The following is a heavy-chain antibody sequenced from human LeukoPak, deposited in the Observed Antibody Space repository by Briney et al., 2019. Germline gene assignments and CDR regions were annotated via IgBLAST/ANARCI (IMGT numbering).Heavy chain of an antibody. V-gene: IGHV4-39*07. CDR3: ARDSIVGASSGY. D-gene: IGHD1-26*01. J-gene: IGHJ4*02. CDR1: GGSISSSSYY. Sequence: NPSETLSLTCTVSGGSISSSSYYWGWIRQPPGKGLEWIGSIYYSGSTYYNPSLKSRVTISVDTSKNQFSLKLSSVTAADTAVYYCARDSIVGASSGYWGQGTLVTVSS. CDR2: IYYSGST.